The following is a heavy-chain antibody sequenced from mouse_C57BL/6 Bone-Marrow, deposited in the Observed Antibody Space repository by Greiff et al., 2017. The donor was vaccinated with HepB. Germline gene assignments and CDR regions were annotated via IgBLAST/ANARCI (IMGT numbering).Heavy chain of an antibody. CDR2: IYPGDGDT. V-gene: IGHV1-82*01. Sequence: QVTLKESGPELVKPGASVKISCKASGYAFSSSWMNWVKQRPGKGLEWIGRIYPGDGDTNYNGKFKGKATLTADKSSSTAYMQLSSLTSEDSAVYFCAREGYAMDYWGQGTSVTVSS. CDR1: GYAFSSSW. J-gene: IGHJ4*01. CDR3: AREGYAMDY.